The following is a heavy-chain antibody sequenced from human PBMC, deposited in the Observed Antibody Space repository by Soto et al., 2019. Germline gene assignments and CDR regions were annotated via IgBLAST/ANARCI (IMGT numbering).Heavy chain of an antibody. Sequence: ASVKVSCPASGYISADYPMQWVREATGQGLEWMGWINPGNGNTKYSQQFQGRVTITRDTSVTTVSMELRSLTAKDTPMYYCARVGRRYAVLGDHG. V-gene: IGHV1-3*01. D-gene: IGHD3-16*01. CDR3: ARVGRRYAVLGDHG. J-gene: IGHJ6*01. CDR1: GYISADYP. CDR2: INPGNGNT.